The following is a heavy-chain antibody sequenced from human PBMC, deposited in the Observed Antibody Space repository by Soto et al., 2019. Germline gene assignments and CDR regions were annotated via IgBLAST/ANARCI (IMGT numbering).Heavy chain of an antibody. CDR3: ARSPRSSPYFDY. V-gene: IGHV5-51*01. Sequence: GESLKISCKGSGYSFTNYWIAWVRQMPGQGLEWMGIIYPGDSDTTYNPSFQGHVTISADKSISTAYLQWASLEASDTAFYFCARSPRSSPYFDYWGQGALVTVSS. CDR2: IYPGDSDT. D-gene: IGHD6-13*01. CDR1: GYSFTNYW. J-gene: IGHJ4*02.